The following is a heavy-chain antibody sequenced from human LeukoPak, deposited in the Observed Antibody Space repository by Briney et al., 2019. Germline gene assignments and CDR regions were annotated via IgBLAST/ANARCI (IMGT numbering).Heavy chain of an antibody. J-gene: IGHJ4*02. Sequence: ASVKVSCKASGYTFSGYGISWVRQAPGQGLEWMGWISAYSGDTNYAQKFQGRVIMTTDTSTSPAYMELRSLRSDDTAVYYCARGRNFDYWGQGTLATVSS. V-gene: IGHV1-18*04. CDR3: ARGRNFDY. CDR1: GYTFSGYG. CDR2: ISAYSGDT.